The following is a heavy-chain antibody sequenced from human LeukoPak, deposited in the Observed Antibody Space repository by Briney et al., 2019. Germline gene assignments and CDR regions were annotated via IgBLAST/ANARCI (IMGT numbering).Heavy chain of an antibody. CDR1: GYTFTTYW. V-gene: IGHV5-51*01. CDR2: IYPGASDT. CDR3: ARLPFYYDSRGYYPLDY. Sequence: GESLKISCKGSGYTFTTYWVAWVRQVPGKGLEWMGIIYPGASDTRYSPSFQGQVTISADKSISTAYLQWYSLKASDTAIYYCARLPFYYDSRGYYPLDYWGQGTLVTVSS. J-gene: IGHJ4*02. D-gene: IGHD3-22*01.